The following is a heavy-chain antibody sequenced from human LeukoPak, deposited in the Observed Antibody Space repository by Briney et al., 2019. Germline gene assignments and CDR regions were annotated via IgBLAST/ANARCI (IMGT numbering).Heavy chain of an antibody. J-gene: IGHJ4*02. CDR3: ARDWKVGATVY. Sequence: PSETLSLTCTVSGGSISSYYWSWLRQPAGKGLEWIGRIYTSGGTNYNPSLKSRVTMSVDTSKNQFSLKLSSVTAADTAVYYCARDWKVGATVYWGQGTLVTVSS. V-gene: IGHV4-4*07. CDR2: IYTSGGT. D-gene: IGHD1-26*01. CDR1: GGSISSYY.